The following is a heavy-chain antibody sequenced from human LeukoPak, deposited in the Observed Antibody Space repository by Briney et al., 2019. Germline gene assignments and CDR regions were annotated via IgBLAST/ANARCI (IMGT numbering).Heavy chain of an antibody. V-gene: IGHV4-34*01. Sequence: SGTLSLTCAVYGLSFSGYYWSWIRQPPGKGLEWIGEINHSGTTNYNSSLKSRVTVSVDTSKNQFSLKLSSVTAADKAVYYCARRYSGSYGLYSHHSMDVWGKGTTVTIS. J-gene: IGHJ6*03. D-gene: IGHD1-26*01. CDR2: INHSGTT. CDR3: ARRYSGSYGLYSHHSMDV. CDR1: GLSFSGYY.